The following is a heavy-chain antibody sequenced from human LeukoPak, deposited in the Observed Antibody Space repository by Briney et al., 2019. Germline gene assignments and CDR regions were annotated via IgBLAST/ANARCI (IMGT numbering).Heavy chain of an antibody. Sequence: SETLSLTCTVSGGSISSYYWSWIRQPPGKGLEWIGYIYYSGSTNYNPSLKSRVTISVDTSKNQFSLKLSSVTAADTAVYYCARDLGYCSGGSCYSSWFDPWGQGTLVTVSS. CDR3: ARDLGYCSGGSCYSSWFDP. D-gene: IGHD2-15*01. CDR2: IYYSGST. J-gene: IGHJ5*02. CDR1: GGSISSYY. V-gene: IGHV4-59*01.